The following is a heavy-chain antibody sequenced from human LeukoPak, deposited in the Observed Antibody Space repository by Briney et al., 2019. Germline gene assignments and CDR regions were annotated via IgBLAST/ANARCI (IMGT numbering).Heavy chain of an antibody. CDR2: ISGSGGST. Sequence: GGSLRLSCAASGFTFSSYAMSWVRQAPGKGLEWVSAISGSGGSTYYADSVKGRFTISRDNSKNTLYLQMNSLRAEDTAVYYCAKDYFRGAVAGTTGYFDYWGQGTLVTVSS. CDR1: GFTFSSYA. CDR3: AKDYFRGAVAGTTGYFDY. V-gene: IGHV3-23*01. J-gene: IGHJ4*02. D-gene: IGHD6-19*01.